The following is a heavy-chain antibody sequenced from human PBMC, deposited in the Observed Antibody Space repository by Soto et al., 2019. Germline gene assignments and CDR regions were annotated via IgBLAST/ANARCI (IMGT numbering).Heavy chain of an antibody. Sequence: QVQLVESGGGVVQTGRSLRLSCAASGFTFSSYGMHWVRQAPGKGLEWVAVISYDGSNKYYADSVKGRFTISRDNSKNTLYLQMNSLRAEDTAVYYCAKDHYYGSGSPGLDWFDPWGQGTLVTVSS. V-gene: IGHV3-30*18. CDR1: GFTFSSYG. D-gene: IGHD3-10*01. CDR2: ISYDGSNK. CDR3: AKDHYYGSGSPGLDWFDP. J-gene: IGHJ5*02.